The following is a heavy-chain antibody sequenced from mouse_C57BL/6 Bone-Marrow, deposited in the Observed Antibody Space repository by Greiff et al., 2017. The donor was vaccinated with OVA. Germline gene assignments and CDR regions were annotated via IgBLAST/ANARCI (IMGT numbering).Heavy chain of an antibody. Sequence: VQLQQSGAELVRPGTSVKVSCKASGYAFTNYLIEWVKQRPGQGLEWIGKIGPGSGSTYYNEKFKGKATLTADKSSSTAYMQLSSLTSEDSAVYFCARDYLDYWGQGTTLTVSS. CDR2: IGPGSGST. CDR1: GYAFTNYL. V-gene: IGHV1-54*01. CDR3: ARDYLDY. J-gene: IGHJ2*01.